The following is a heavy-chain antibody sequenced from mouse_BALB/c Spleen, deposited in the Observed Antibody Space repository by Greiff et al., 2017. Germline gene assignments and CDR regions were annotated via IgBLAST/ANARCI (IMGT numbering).Heavy chain of an antibody. CDR2: ISDGGSYT. Sequence: VQGVESGGGLVKPGGSLKLSCAASGFTFSDYYMYWIRQTPEKRLEWVATISDGGSYTYYPDSVKGRFTISRDNAKNNLYLQMSSLKSEDTAMYYCASGDYEGMDYWGQGTSVTVSS. V-gene: IGHV5-4*02. D-gene: IGHD2-4*01. CDR3: ASGDYEGMDY. CDR1: GFTFSDYY. J-gene: IGHJ4*01.